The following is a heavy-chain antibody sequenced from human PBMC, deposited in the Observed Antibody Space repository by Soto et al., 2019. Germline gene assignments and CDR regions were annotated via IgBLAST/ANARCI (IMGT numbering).Heavy chain of an antibody. CDR2: IIPIFGTA. CDR1: GGTFSSYA. V-gene: IGHV1-69*12. CDR3: ASPTTVTTEPWFAP. Sequence: QVQLVQSGAEVKKPGSSVKVSCKASGGTFSSYAISWVRQAPGQGLEWMGGIIPIFGTANYAQKFQGRVTITADEYPSTAYMELSGRSSEDTAVYYCASPTTVTTEPWFAPWGQGTLVTVSS. D-gene: IGHD4-17*01. J-gene: IGHJ5*02.